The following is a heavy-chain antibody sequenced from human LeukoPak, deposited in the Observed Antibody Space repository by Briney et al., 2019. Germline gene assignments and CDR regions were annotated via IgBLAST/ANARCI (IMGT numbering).Heavy chain of an antibody. D-gene: IGHD3-22*01. J-gene: IGHJ4*02. CDR3: ARHYYDSSGYYYFDY. CDR1: GGSISSSSYY. V-gene: IGHV4-61*05. Sequence: PSETLSLTCTVSGGSISSSSYYWGWIRQPPEKGLEYIGYIYYSGSTDYNPSLKSRVTISVDTSKNQFSLKLSSVTAADTAVYYCARHYYDSSGYYYFDYWGQGTLVTVSS. CDR2: IYYSGST.